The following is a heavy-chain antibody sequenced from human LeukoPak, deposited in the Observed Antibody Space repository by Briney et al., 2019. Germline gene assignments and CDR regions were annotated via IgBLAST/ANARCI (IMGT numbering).Heavy chain of an antibody. CDR1: GFAFSSSK. Sequence: GGSLRLSCAASGFAFSSSKLSWVRQAPGKGLEWVSSITSGRIYKHYADSVRGRFTISRDNAKDSLYLQMNNLRVEDTAVYYCAREQWELPLLDSWGQGTLVTVSS. V-gene: IGHV3-21*06. CDR2: ITSGRIYK. CDR3: AREQWELPLLDS. D-gene: IGHD1-26*01. J-gene: IGHJ4*02.